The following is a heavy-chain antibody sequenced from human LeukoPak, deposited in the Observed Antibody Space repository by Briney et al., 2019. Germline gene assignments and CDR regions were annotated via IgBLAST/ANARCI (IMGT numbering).Heavy chain of an antibody. V-gene: IGHV3-48*01. CDR2: ISSSSSTI. CDR1: GFTFSSYS. J-gene: IGHJ2*01. D-gene: IGHD4-23*01. Sequence: GSLRLSCAASGFTFSSYSMSWVRQAPGKGLEWVSYISSSSSTIYYADSVKGRFTISRDNAKNSLYLQMNSLRAEDTAVYYCARADYGGNWYLDLWGRGTLVTVSS. CDR3: ARADYGGNWYLDL.